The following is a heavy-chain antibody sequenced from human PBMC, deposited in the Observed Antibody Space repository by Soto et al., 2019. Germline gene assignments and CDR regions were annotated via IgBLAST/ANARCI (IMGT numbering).Heavy chain of an antibody. CDR2: IWYDGSNK. Sequence: QVQLVESGGGVVQPGRSLRLSCAASGFTFSSYGMHWVRQAPGKGLEWVAVIWYDGSNKYYADSVKGRFTISRDNSKNTLYLQMNSLRAEDTAVYYCARVKGGEGTYDYYGMDVGGQGTTVTVSS. J-gene: IGHJ6*01. CDR3: ARVKGGEGTYDYYGMDV. V-gene: IGHV3-33*01. D-gene: IGHD3-16*01. CDR1: GFTFSSYG.